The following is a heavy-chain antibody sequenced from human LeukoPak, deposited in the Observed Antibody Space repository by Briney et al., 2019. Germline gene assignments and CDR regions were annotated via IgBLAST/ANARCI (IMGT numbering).Heavy chain of an antibody. V-gene: IGHV4-39*07. J-gene: IGHJ3*02. D-gene: IGHD2-15*01. Sequence: SETLSLTCTVSGGSISSSSYYWGWIRQPPGKGLEWIGSIYYSGSTYYNPSLKSRVTTSVDTSKNQFSLKLSSVTAADTAVYYCARGYCSGGSCYLGAFDIWGQGTMVTVSS. CDR3: ARGYCSGGSCYLGAFDI. CDR2: IYYSGST. CDR1: GGSISSSSYY.